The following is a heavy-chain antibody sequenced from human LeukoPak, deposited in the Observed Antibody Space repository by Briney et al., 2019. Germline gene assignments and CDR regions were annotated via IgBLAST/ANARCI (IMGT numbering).Heavy chain of an antibody. D-gene: IGHD5-24*01. J-gene: IGHJ4*02. CDR2: IFFTGST. CDR1: GGSISSYY. CDR3: AGGGRDACNQFFDY. V-gene: IGHV4-59*08. Sequence: KPSETLSLTCTVSGGSISSYYWSWIRQPPGKGLEWIGHIFFTGSTNYNPSLKSRVTISVDTSKNQFSLMLISVTAADTAVYYCAGGGRDACNQFFDYWGQGTLVTVSS.